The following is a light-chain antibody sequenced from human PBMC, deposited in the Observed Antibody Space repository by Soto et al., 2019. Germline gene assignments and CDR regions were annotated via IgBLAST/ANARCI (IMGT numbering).Light chain of an antibody. CDR2: DAS. J-gene: IGKJ4*01. CDR1: QSVSSY. CDR3: QQRSNFT. Sequence: EIVLTQSPATLSLSPGERATLSCRASQSVSSYLAWYQQKPGQAPRLLIYDASNRATGIPARFNGSGSGTDFTLTISSLEPEDFAVYYCQQRSNFTFGGGTKVEIK. V-gene: IGKV3-11*01.